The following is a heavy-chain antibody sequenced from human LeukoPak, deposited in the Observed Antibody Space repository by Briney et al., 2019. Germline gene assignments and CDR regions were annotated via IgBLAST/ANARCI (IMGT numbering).Heavy chain of an antibody. D-gene: IGHD5-12*01. Sequence: GESLKISCKGSGYNFNTYWIGWVRQMPGKGLEWVGIIHPGDSETRYSPSFQGHVTISADKSITTAYLQWSSLKASDTAMYYCAKRYSAYDYFDYWGQGTLVTVSS. V-gene: IGHV5-51*01. J-gene: IGHJ4*02. CDR2: IHPGDSET. CDR3: AKRYSAYDYFDY. CDR1: GYNFNTYW.